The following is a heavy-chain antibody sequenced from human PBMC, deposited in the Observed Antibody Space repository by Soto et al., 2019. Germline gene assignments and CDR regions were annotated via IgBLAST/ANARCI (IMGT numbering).Heavy chain of an antibody. J-gene: IGHJ5*02. D-gene: IGHD3-3*01. CDR2: ISAYDGHS. V-gene: IGHV1-18*01. CDR3: ARDEGFLRS. CDR1: GYTFRNYG. Sequence: QAQLVQSGAEMKKPGASVKVSCKASGYTFRNYGITWVRQAPGQGLEWMGWISAYDGHSNYAQNLQGRVTMTTDTSTITAYMELRSLRSDDTAVYYCARDEGFLRSWGQGTLVAVSS.